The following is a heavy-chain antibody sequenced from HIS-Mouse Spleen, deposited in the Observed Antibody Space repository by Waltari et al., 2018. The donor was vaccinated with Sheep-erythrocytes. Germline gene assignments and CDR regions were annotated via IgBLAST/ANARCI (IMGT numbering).Heavy chain of an antibody. CDR2: GSNK. V-gene: IGHV3-30*10. D-gene: IGHD6-13*01. J-gene: IGHJ4*02. Sequence: GSNKYYTDSVKARFTISRDNSTNTRYLQMNSLRAEDTAVYYCARDREESSSSWYAVDYWGQGTLVTVSS. CDR3: ARDREESSSSWYAVDY.